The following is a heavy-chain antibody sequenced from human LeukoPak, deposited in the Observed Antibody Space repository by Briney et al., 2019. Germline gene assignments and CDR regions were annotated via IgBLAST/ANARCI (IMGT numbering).Heavy chain of an antibody. D-gene: IGHD5-18*01. Sequence: PETLSLTCAVYGGSFSGYYWSWIRQPPGKGLEWIGEINHSGSTNYNPSLKSRVTISVDTSKNQFSLKLSSVTAADTAVYYCARIGYSYVRFDYWGRGTLVTVSS. CDR1: GGSFSGYY. CDR2: INHSGST. CDR3: ARIGYSYVRFDY. J-gene: IGHJ4*02. V-gene: IGHV4-34*01.